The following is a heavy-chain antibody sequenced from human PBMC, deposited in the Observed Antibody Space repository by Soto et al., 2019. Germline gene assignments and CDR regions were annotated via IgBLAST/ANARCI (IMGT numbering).Heavy chain of an antibody. V-gene: IGHV1-18*01. CDR2: ISAYNGNT. J-gene: IGHJ4*02. D-gene: IGHD2-2*01. CDR1: GYTFTSYG. CDR3: GREYMVVVPADTPNFDR. Sequence: QVQLVQSGAEVKKPGASVKVSCKASGYTFTSYGITWVRQAPGQGLEWMGWISAYNGNTNYAQKLQGRVTKTTDKAKSTAYMELRRLESDDPALYYWGREYMVVVPADTPNFDRRGQGTPVTVSS.